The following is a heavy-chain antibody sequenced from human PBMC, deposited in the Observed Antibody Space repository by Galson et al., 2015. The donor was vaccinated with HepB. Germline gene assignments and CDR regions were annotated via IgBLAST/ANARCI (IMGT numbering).Heavy chain of an antibody. CDR3: AKDMTGSGSYNI. D-gene: IGHD3-10*01. CDR1: GFTFSSYA. CDR2: ISGSGGST. V-gene: IGHV3-23*01. J-gene: IGHJ3*02. Sequence: SLRLSCAASGFTFSSYAMSWVRQAPGKGPEWVSAISGSGGSTYYADSVKGRFTISRDNSKNTLYLQMNSLRAEDTAVYYCAKDMTGSGSYNIWGQGTMVTVSS.